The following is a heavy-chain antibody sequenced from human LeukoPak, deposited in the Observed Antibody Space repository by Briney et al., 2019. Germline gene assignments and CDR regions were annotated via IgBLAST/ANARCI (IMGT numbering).Heavy chain of an antibody. D-gene: IGHD3-22*01. V-gene: IGHV4-59*01. Sequence: PSETLSLTCTVSGGSISSYYWSWIRQPPGKGLEWIGYIYYSGSTNYNPSLKSRVTISVDTFKNQFSLKLSSVTAADTAVYYCARDLFPYYYDSSGYYGWFDPWGQGTLVTVSS. CDR1: GGSISSYY. J-gene: IGHJ5*02. CDR2: IYYSGST. CDR3: ARDLFPYYYDSSGYYGWFDP.